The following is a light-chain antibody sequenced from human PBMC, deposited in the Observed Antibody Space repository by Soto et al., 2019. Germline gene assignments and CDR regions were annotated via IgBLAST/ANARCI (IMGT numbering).Light chain of an antibody. Sequence: QSALTQPASVSGSPGQSITISCTGTNSDVGSYSYVSWYQQHPGKAPKLMISDVSKRPSGVSNRFSGSKSGNTASLTISGLQADDEADYYCSSYTSSNNLVFGTGTKVTVL. CDR2: DVS. J-gene: IGLJ1*01. CDR1: NSDVGSYSY. CDR3: SSYTSSNNLV. V-gene: IGLV2-14*01.